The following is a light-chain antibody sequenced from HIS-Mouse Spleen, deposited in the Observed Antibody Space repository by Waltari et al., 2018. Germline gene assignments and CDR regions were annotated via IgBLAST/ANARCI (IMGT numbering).Light chain of an antibody. J-gene: IGKJ1*01. CDR2: KAS. CDR1: QSICSW. V-gene: IGKV1-5*03. CDR3: QQYNSYPWT. Sequence: DIQMTPSPSTLSASVGDRVTITCRASQSICSWLAWYPQKPGKAPKLLIYKASSLESGVPSRFSGSGSGTEFTLTISSLQPDDFATYYCQQYNSYPWTFGQGTKVEIK.